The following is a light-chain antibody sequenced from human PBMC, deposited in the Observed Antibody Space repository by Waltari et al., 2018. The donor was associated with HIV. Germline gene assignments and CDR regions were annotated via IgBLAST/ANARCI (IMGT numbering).Light chain of an antibody. CDR1: SGHSTYA. V-gene: IGLV4-69*01. CDR2: LNSDGSH. J-gene: IGLJ3*02. Sequence: QLVLTQSPSASASLGASVKLTCTLSSGHSTYAIAWHQQQPEKGPPYLMKLNSDGSHSKGDGIPVRFSGSSSGAERYLTISSLQSEDEADYYCQTWGTGILVFGTGTKLTVL. CDR3: QTWGTGILV.